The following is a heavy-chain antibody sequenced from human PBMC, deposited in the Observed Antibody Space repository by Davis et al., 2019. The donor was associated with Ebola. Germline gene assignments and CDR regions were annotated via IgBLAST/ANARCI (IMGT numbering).Heavy chain of an antibody. V-gene: IGHV3-73*01. D-gene: IGHD5-12*01. CDR1: GFTFSAYA. Sequence: PGGSLRLSCAASGFTFSAYAIHWVRQASGKGLEWVGRIRSKGNNYATAYAASVKGRFTISRDDSKNTAYLQMHSLKTEDTAVYYCARDLTGATVASITGGWFDPWGQGTLVTVSS. J-gene: IGHJ5*02. CDR3: ARDLTGATVASITGGWFDP. CDR2: IRSKGNNYAT.